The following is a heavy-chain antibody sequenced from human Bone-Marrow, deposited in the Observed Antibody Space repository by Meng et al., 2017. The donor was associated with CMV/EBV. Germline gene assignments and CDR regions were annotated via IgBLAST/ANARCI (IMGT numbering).Heavy chain of an antibody. Sequence: SVKVSCKASENTFSGYYIHWVRQAPGQGLEWMGGIIPIFGTANYAQKFQGRVTITTDESTSTAYMELSSLRSEDTAVYYCARASTTYYYYGMDVWGQGTTVTVSS. CDR1: ENTFSGYY. CDR3: ARASTTYYYYGMDV. J-gene: IGHJ6*02. D-gene: IGHD4-11*01. CDR2: IIPIFGTA. V-gene: IGHV1-69*05.